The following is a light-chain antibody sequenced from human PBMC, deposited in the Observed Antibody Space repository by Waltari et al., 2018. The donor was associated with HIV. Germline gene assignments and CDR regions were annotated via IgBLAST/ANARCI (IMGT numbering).Light chain of an antibody. J-gene: IGLJ2*01. CDR2: SID. CDR3: ASWDDSLNGVI. CDR1: SSNIGSNT. V-gene: IGLV1-44*01. Sequence: QSVLTQPPSVSAAPGQGVVISCSGGSSNIGSNTANWYHHLPGTAPQLLHYSIDKRPSGVPDRFSGSKAGTSASLAITGLQSEDEGVYYCASWDDSLNGVIFGGGTKVTVL.